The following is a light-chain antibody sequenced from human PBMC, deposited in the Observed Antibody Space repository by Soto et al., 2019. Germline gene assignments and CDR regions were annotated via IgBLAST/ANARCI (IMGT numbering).Light chain of an antibody. Sequence: EIVLTQSPGTLSLSPGEEATLSCRASQSVDSNYLAWYQQKPGQTPRLIIYGASGRADGIPHRFSGSGFGTDFTLTISKVEPEDFAVYYCQQYGTPRSVTFGQGTRPEIK. J-gene: IGKJ5*01. CDR2: GAS. CDR3: QQYGTPRSVT. V-gene: IGKV3-20*01. CDR1: QSVDSNY.